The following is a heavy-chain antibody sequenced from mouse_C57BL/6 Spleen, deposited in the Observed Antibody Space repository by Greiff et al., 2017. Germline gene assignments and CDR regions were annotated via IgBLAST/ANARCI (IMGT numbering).Heavy chain of an antibody. V-gene: IGHV3-1*01. J-gene: IGHJ3*01. Sequence: ESGPGMVKPSQSLSLTCTVTGYSITSGYDWHWIRHFPGNKLEWMGYISYSGSTNYNPSLKSRISITHDTSKNHFFLKLNSVTTEDTATYYCAREGPITTVPGVWFAYWGQGTLVTVSA. D-gene: IGHD1-1*01. CDR3: AREGPITTVPGVWFAY. CDR1: GYSITSGYD. CDR2: ISYSGST.